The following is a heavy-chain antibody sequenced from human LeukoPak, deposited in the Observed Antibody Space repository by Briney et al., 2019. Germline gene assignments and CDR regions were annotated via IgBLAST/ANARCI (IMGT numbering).Heavy chain of an antibody. Sequence: QTGGSLRLSCRASGFNFSPYWMSWVRQAPGKGPEWVANIKGDGSETFYVNSVEGRFTISRDNAKSSLFLQMNSLSADDTAVYYCARSNYGSGSYYKKPSDAFDIWGQGTMVTVSS. CDR1: GFNFSPYW. CDR3: ARSNYGSGSYYKKPSDAFDI. V-gene: IGHV3-7*01. D-gene: IGHD3-10*01. CDR2: IKGDGSET. J-gene: IGHJ3*02.